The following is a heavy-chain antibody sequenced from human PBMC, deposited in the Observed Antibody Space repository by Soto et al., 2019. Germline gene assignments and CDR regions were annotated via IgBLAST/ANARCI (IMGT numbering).Heavy chain of an antibody. CDR1: GFTFSSYA. Sequence: GGSLRLSCAASGFTFSSYAMHWVRQAPGKGLEYVSTISSSGGSTYYANSVKGRFTISRDNSKNTLYLQMGSLGAEDMAMYFCARCGAYSSSLPGDCYSGAFDIWGPGTMVTVSS. D-gene: IGHD2-21*01. CDR2: ISSSGGST. CDR3: ARCGAYSSSLPGDCYSGAFDI. J-gene: IGHJ3*02. V-gene: IGHV3-64*01.